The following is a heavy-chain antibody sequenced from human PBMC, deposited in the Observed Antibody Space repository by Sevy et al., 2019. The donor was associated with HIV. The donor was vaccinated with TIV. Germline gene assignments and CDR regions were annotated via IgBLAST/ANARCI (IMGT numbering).Heavy chain of an antibody. Sequence: GGSLRLSCAASEFTVSSKYMSWVRQAPGKGLEWVSVIYSGGNTYYADSVKGRFTISRDISKNRLYLQMNSLRAEDTAIYYCATTSTPLYYYALDVWGQGTTVTVSS. D-gene: IGHD2-15*01. CDR2: IYSGGNT. J-gene: IGHJ6*02. V-gene: IGHV3-53*03. CDR1: EFTVSSKY. CDR3: ATTSTPLYYYALDV.